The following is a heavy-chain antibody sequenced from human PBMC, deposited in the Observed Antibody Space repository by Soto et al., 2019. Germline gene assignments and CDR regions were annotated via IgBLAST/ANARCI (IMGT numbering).Heavy chain of an antibody. V-gene: IGHV3-73*01. Sequence: PGRSLRLSCAASGFTFSASAMHWVRQASGKGLEWVGRIRSKANSYATEYAASVQGRFTIPGDDSKNTAYLHMNNLKTEDTAVYYCISFCSSCFFDYWGQGTPVTVSS. CDR2: IRSKANSYAT. CDR3: ISFCSSCFFDY. J-gene: IGHJ4*02. CDR1: GFTFSASA. D-gene: IGHD6-13*01.